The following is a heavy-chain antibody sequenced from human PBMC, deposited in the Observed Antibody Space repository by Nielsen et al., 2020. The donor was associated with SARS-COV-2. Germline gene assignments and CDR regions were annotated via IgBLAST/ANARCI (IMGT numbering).Heavy chain of an antibody. D-gene: IGHD3-10*01. CDR2: IKQDGSEK. J-gene: IGHJ6*02. Sequence: GGSLRLSCAASGFTFSNYWMSWVRQAPGKGLERVANIKQDGSEKYYVDSMKGRFTISRDNPRNSLYLQLNSLRVEDTAVYYCARGLSFVRGVIYYGMDVWGQGTTVTVSS. CDR3: ARGLSFVRGVIYYGMDV. CDR1: GFTFSNYW. V-gene: IGHV3-7*01.